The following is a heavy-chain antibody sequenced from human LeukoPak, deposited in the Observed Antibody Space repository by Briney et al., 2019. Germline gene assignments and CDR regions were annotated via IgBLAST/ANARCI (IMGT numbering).Heavy chain of an antibody. CDR3: ARHSGYSSGWYGH. Sequence: PETLSLTCTVSGGSISSYYWSWIRQPPGKGLEWIGYIYYSGSTNYNPSLKSRVTISVDTSKNQFSLKLSSVTAADTAVYYCARHSGYSSGWYGHWGQGTLVTVSS. CDR1: GGSISSYY. D-gene: IGHD6-19*01. CDR2: IYYSGST. V-gene: IGHV4-59*08. J-gene: IGHJ5*02.